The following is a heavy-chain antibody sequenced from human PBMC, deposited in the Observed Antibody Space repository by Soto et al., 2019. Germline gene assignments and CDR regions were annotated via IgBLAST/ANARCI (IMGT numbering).Heavy chain of an antibody. J-gene: IGHJ4*02. D-gene: IGHD1-20*01. CDR2: ISVSDAFI. V-gene: IGHV3-23*01. Sequence: GGSLRLSCAASGFNVGAFAVNWVRQAPGKGLEWVSGISVSDAFIYYADSVRGRFSISRDASENILYLQMNSLRVDDTALYYCTRETVAGITGLDYWGPGTPVTVSS. CDR3: TRETVAGITGLDY. CDR1: GFNVGAFA.